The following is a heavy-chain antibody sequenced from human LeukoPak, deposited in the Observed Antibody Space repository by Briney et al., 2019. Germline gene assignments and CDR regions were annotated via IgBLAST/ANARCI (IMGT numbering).Heavy chain of an antibody. CDR3: ARRIYTSVWLDP. Sequence: GESLKISCKASNYNFPNYWIGWVRQMPGKGLEWMGIIYPAGSETIYNPSFEGQVTISVDESTSTAYLQWSTLKTSDTAIYYCARRIYTSVWLDPWGQGTLVSVSS. D-gene: IGHD2-15*01. CDR1: NYNFPNYW. V-gene: IGHV5-51*01. CDR2: IYPAGSET. J-gene: IGHJ5*02.